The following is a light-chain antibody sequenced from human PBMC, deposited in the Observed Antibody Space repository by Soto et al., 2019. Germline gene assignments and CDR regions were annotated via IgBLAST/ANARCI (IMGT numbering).Light chain of an antibody. V-gene: IGKV3-20*01. Sequence: EIVLTQSPGTLSLSPGEGATLSCRSSQSISSNKVAWYQQKPGQAPTLLIYGASSRATGIPDRSSGSGSATDFTLTISRLEPEDFAVYYCQQYGNSPQTFGQGTKVDIK. CDR2: GAS. CDR1: QSISSNK. J-gene: IGKJ1*01. CDR3: QQYGNSPQT.